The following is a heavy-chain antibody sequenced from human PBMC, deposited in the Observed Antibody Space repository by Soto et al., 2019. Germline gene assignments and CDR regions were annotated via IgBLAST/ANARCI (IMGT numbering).Heavy chain of an antibody. CDR1: GFTFSSYA. Sequence: GGSLILSCAASGFTFSSYAMSWVRQAPGKGLEWVSAISGSGGSTYYADSVKGRFTISRDNSKNTLYLQMNSLRAEDTAVYYCAKVLPIVVVPAAMFGPFDYWGQGTLVTVSS. J-gene: IGHJ4*02. D-gene: IGHD2-2*01. CDR2: ISGSGGST. CDR3: AKVLPIVVVPAAMFGPFDY. V-gene: IGHV3-23*01.